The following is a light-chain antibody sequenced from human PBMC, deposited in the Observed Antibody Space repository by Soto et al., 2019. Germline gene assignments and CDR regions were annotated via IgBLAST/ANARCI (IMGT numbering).Light chain of an antibody. Sequence: DIQMTQSPSSLSASVGDRVTITCRASQGIRDALGWYQQKPGKVPKRLIYSASSLQNGVPSRFSGSGSETVFTLTISSLQPEDFGTYFCLQHSDYPFTFGQGTRLEI. CDR3: LQHSDYPFT. CDR2: SAS. V-gene: IGKV1-17*01. CDR1: QGIRDA. J-gene: IGKJ2*01.